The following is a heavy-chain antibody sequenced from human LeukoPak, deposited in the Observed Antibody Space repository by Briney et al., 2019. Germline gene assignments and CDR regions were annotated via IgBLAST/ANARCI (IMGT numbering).Heavy chain of an antibody. CDR2: IPYDGSNK. Sequence: GGSLRLSCAASGFTFSNYGMHWVRQAPGKGLEWVAFIPYDGSNKYYADSLKGRFTISRDNSTNTLYLQMNSLRAEDTAIYYCAKDICGGDCYPDGGYWGQGTPVTVSS. CDR1: GFTFSNYG. CDR3: AKDICGGDCYPDGGY. V-gene: IGHV3-30*02. J-gene: IGHJ4*02. D-gene: IGHD2-21*01.